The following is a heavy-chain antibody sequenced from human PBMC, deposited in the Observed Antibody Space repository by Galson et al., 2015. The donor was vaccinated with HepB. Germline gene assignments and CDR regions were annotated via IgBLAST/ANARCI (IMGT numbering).Heavy chain of an antibody. J-gene: IGHJ4*02. CDR1: GFTFSSYS. CDR2: ISSSSSYI. Sequence: SLRLSCAASGFTFSSYSMNWVRQAPGKGLEWVSSISSSSSYIHYADSVKGRFTISRDNAKNSLYLQMNSLRAEDTAVYYCARGYIDYWGQGTLVTVSS. CDR3: ARGYIDY. D-gene: IGHD1-14*01. V-gene: IGHV3-21*01.